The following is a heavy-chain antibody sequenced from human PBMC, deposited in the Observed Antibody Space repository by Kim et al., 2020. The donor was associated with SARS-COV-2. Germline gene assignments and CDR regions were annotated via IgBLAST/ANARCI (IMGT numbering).Heavy chain of an antibody. CDR2: TYYRSKWYN. Sequence: SETLSLTCDISGDSVSSNSAAWNWIRQSPSRGLEWLGRTYYRSKWYNDYALSVRSRIIINPDTSKNQFSLQLTSVTPEDTAVYYCARDLPYCTNTNCYNRWFDPWGQGTVVTVSS. CDR3: ARDLPYCTNTNCYNRWFDP. J-gene: IGHJ5*02. V-gene: IGHV6-1*01. CDR1: GDSVSSNSAA. D-gene: IGHD2-8*01.